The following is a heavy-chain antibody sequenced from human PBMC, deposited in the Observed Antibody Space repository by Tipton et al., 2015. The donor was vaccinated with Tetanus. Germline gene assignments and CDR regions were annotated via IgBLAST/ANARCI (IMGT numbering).Heavy chain of an antibody. V-gene: IGHV4-31*01. Sequence: TLSLTCSLSGGSLSSGTFYWDWIRQRPGKGLEWIGYIYYNGNALENPSLKGLVTLSLYKSKNQFFLRQSSVTAADTGIYYCARSADNWFDPWGQGILVPVSS. CDR2: IYYNGNA. CDR1: GGSLSSGTFY. CDR3: ARSADNWFDP. J-gene: IGHJ5*02.